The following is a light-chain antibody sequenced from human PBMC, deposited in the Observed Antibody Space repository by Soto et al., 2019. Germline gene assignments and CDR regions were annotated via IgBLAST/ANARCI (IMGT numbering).Light chain of an antibody. CDR3: MQGLQPNS. J-gene: IGKJ2*01. V-gene: IGKV2-28*01. CDR2: LGS. Sequence: DIVMTPSPLSLHVTPGEPASISCSSSQSLLHSNGYKYFEWYLQKPGQSPQHLIDLGSNRAPGVPDRWSGSGSGTDFTLKSSRVEAGDVGVYHCMQGLQPNSFGQGTKV. CDR1: QSLLHSNGYKY.